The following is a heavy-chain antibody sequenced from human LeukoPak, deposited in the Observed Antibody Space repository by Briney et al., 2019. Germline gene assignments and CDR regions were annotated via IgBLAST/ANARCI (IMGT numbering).Heavy chain of an antibody. CDR2: ISSSSSYI. D-gene: IGHD3-10*01. CDR3: ARDLNSGTWYYYYMDV. CDR1: GFTFSSYN. Sequence: GGSLRLSCAASGFTFSSYNMNWVRQAPGKGLEWVSSISSSSSYIYYADSVKGRFTISRNNAKNSLYLQMNSLRAEDTAVYYCARDLNSGTWYYYYMDVWGKGTTVTISS. V-gene: IGHV3-21*01. J-gene: IGHJ6*03.